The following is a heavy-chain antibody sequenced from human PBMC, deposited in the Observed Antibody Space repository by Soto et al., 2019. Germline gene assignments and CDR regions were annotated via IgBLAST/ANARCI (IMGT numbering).Heavy chain of an antibody. CDR3: VKGEYYYDSSGYYPFDY. V-gene: IGHV3-66*03. J-gene: IGHJ4*02. CDR1: GFTVSNNY. D-gene: IGHD3-22*01. CDR2: IYSSGST. Sequence: PGGSLRLSCAASGFTVSNNYMTWVRQAPGKGLEWVSFIYSSGSTYYADSVKGRFTISRDNFKNTLYLQMNSLRADDTAVYYCVKGEYYYDSSGYYPFDYWGQGTLVTVSS.